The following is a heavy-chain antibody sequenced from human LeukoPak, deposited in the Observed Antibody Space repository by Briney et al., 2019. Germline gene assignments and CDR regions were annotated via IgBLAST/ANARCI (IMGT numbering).Heavy chain of an antibody. CDR1: GSTFSNYG. CDR2: ISGSGDFT. Sequence: QPGGPLRLSCVASGSTFSNYGMSWVRQAPGKGLEWVSDISGSGDFTYYADSVKGRFTISRDKSKNTLYLQMNSLRVEDTAVYYCAKDGARDGYNYPDHWGQGTPVTVSS. D-gene: IGHD5-24*01. CDR3: AKDGARDGYNYPDH. J-gene: IGHJ4*02. V-gene: IGHV3-23*01.